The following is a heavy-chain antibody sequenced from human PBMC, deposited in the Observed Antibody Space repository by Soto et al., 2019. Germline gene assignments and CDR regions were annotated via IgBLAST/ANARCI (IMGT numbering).Heavy chain of an antibody. J-gene: IGHJ4*02. V-gene: IGHV3-15*01. CDR2: IRSKTDGGTT. D-gene: IGHD3-10*01. CDR3: SYYSYRGDY. CDR1: GFTFSDAW. Sequence: EVQLVESGGGLVKPGGSLSLSCAASGFTFSDAWMGWVRQAPGKGLEWVGRIRSKTDGGTTDYAAPVKGRFTISRDDSKNTLYLQMNSLKTDDTAVYYCSYYSYRGDYWGQGTLVTVSS.